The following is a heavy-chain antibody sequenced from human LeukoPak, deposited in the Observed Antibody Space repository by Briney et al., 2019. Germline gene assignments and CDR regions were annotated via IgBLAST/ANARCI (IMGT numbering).Heavy chain of an antibody. CDR2: IKQDGSEK. Sequence: GGSLRLSCAASGFTVSSYYMTWVRQAPGKGLEGVANIKQDGSEKHYGDSVRGRFTISRDNAKNELYLQMHSLRVEDTAVYYCVREYGDYQAPFDYWGQGTLVTVSS. CDR1: GFTVSSYY. J-gene: IGHJ4*02. CDR3: VREYGDYQAPFDY. V-gene: IGHV3-7*05. D-gene: IGHD4-17*01.